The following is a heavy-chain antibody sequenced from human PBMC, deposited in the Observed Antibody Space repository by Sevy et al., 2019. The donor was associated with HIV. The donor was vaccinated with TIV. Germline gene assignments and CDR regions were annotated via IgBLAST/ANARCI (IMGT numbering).Heavy chain of an antibody. CDR2: ISGSAGST. D-gene: IGHD2-15*01. CDR1: GFTFSTYA. CDR3: AKGDRTFYGLDV. Sequence: GGSLRLSCAASGFTFSTYAMSWVRQAPGKGLEWVSAISGSAGSTYYDDLVKGRFTISRDKSKNTLYLQMNSLRAEDTAVEYCAKGDRTFYGLDVWGQGTTVTVSS. J-gene: IGHJ6*02. V-gene: IGHV3-23*01.